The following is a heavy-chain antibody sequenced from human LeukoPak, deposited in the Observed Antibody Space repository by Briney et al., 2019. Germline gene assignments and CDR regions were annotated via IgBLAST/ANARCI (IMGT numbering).Heavy chain of an antibody. CDR3: AKDTGSYSSGWYFDY. J-gene: IGHJ4*02. CDR1: GFTFSSYA. D-gene: IGHD6-19*01. CDR2: ISGSAGST. V-gene: IGHV3-23*01. Sequence: GGSLRLSCAASGFTFSSYAMNWVRQAPGKGLEWVSAISGSAGSTYYAHSVKGRFTISRDNSKNTLYLQMNSLRAEDTAVYYCAKDTGSYSSGWYFDYWGQGTLVTVSS.